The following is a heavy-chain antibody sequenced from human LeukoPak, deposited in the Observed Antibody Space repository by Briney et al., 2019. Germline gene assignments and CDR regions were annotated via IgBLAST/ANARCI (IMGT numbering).Heavy chain of an antibody. V-gene: IGHV4-34*01. J-gene: IGHJ5*02. Sequence: SETLSLTCAVYGGSFSGYSWTWIRQPPGKGLEWIGEINHSGSTTYNPSLKSRVTISVETSKNQFSLKLSSVTAADTAVYYCARPRGYDILTGYFNNWFDPWGQGTLVTVSS. CDR1: GGSFSGYS. CDR2: INHSGST. D-gene: IGHD3-9*01. CDR3: ARPRGYDILTGYFNNWFDP.